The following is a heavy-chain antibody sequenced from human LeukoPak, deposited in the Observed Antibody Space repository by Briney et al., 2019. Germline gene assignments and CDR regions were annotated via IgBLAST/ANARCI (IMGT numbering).Heavy chain of an antibody. CDR1: GGSISSGSYY. CDR3: ARGRYGGNLGPDVDI. J-gene: IGHJ3*02. Sequence: SETLSLTCTVSGGSISSGSYYWSWIRQPAGKGLEWIGRIYTSGSTNYNPSLKSRVTISVDTSKNQFSLKLSSVTAADTAVYYCARGRYGGNLGPDVDIWGQGTMVTVSS. D-gene: IGHD4-23*01. CDR2: IYTSGST. V-gene: IGHV4-61*02.